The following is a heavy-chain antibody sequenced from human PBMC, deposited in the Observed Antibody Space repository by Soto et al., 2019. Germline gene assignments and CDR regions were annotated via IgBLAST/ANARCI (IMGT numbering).Heavy chain of an antibody. V-gene: IGHV4-39*01. CDR2: IYYSGST. J-gene: IGHJ4*02. CDR3: ARHRALGYSSSWYVFDY. Sequence: SETLSLTCTVSGGSISSSSYYWGWIRQPPGKGLEWIGSIYYSGSTYYNPSLKSRVTISVDTSKNQFSLKLSSVTAADTAVYYCARHRALGYSSSWYVFDYWGQGTLVTVSS. CDR1: GGSISSSSYY. D-gene: IGHD6-13*01.